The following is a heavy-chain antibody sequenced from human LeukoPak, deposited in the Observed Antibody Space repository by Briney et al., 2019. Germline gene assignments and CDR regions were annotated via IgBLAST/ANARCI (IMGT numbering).Heavy chain of an antibody. J-gene: IGHJ3*02. D-gene: IGHD2-15*01. CDR1: GFTFSSYE. Sequence: GGSLRLSCAASGFTFSSYEMNWVRQAPGKGLEWVSCISSSGSTIYYADSVKGRFTISRDNAKNSLYLQMNSLRAEDTAVYYCARDCGGGSCYGPYDAFDIWGQGTMVTVSS. V-gene: IGHV3-48*03. CDR2: ISSSGSTI. CDR3: ARDCGGGSCYGPYDAFDI.